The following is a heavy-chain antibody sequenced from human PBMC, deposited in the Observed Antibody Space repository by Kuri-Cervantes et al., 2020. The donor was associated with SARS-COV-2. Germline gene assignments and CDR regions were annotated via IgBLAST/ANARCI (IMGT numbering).Heavy chain of an antibody. Sequence: GESLKISCKGSGYSFTSYWIGWVRQMPRKGLEWMGIIYPGDSDTRYSPSFQGQVTISADKSISTAYLQWSSLKASDTAMYYCARLAYTIFGVVIIPIYFDYWGQGTLVTVSS. CDR3: ARLAYTIFGVVIIPIYFDY. V-gene: IGHV5-51*01. CDR1: GYSFTSYW. D-gene: IGHD3-3*01. CDR2: IYPGDSDT. J-gene: IGHJ4*02.